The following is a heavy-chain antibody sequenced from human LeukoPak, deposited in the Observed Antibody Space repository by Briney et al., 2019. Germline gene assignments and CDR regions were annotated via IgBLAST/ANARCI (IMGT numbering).Heavy chain of an antibody. CDR1: GYTFTSYD. D-gene: IGHD2-2*01. J-gene: IGHJ5*02. CDR3: ARGGYCSSTSCYHLDP. V-gene: IGHV1-8*01. Sequence: ASVKVSCKASGYTFTSYDINWVRQATGQGLEWMGWMNPNSGNTGYAQKFQGRVTMTRNTSISTAYMELSSLRSEDTAVYYCARGGYCSSTSCYHLDPWGQGTLVTVSS. CDR2: MNPNSGNT.